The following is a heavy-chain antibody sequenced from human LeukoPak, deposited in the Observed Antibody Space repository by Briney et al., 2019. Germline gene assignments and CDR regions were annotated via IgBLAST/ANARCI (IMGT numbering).Heavy chain of an antibody. V-gene: IGHV3-9*01. J-gene: IGHJ3*02. CDR2: ISWNSGSI. CDR3: AKEGQAFDI. CDR1: GFSFSNNA. Sequence: GGSLRLSCAASGFSFSNNAMHWVRQAPGKGLEWVSGISWNSGSIGYADSVKGRFTISRDNAKNSLYLQMNSLRAEDTALYYCAKEGQAFDIWGQGTMVTVSS.